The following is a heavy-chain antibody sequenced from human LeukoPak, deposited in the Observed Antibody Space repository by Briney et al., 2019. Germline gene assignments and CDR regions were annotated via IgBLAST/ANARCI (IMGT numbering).Heavy chain of an antibody. V-gene: IGHV1-2*02. CDR2: INPNSGGT. CDR1: GYTFTGYY. D-gene: IGHD3-3*01. J-gene: IGHJ4*02. CDR3: ARDQVGGYYSAY. Sequence: ASVKVSCKASGYTFTGYYMHWVRQAPGQGLEWMGWINPNSGGTNYAQKFQGRVTMTRDTSISTAYMELSRLRSDDTAVYYCARDQVGGYYSAYWGQGTLVTVSS.